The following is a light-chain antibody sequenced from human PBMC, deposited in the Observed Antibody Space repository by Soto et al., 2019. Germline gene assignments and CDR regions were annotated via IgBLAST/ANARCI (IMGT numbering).Light chain of an antibody. Sequence: QSVLTQPASVSGSHGHSISISCTETSSDVGGYNYVSWYQHHPGKAPKLMIFDVSNRPSGVSNRFSGSKSGNTASLTISGLQPEDEADYYCSSYTTSNTRQIVFGTGTKVTVL. CDR1: SSDVGGYNY. CDR2: DVS. V-gene: IGLV2-14*03. CDR3: SSYTTSNTRQIV. J-gene: IGLJ1*01.